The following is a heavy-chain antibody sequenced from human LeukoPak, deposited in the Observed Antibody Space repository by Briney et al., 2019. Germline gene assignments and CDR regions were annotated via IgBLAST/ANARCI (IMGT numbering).Heavy chain of an antibody. Sequence: SETLSLTCTVSGGSISSYYWSWIRQPPGKGLEWIGYIYYSGSTNYNPSLKSRVTISVDTSKNQFSLKLSSVTAADTAVYYCAGTSMIVVVTDAFDIWGQGTMVTVSS. CDR2: IYYSGST. CDR3: AGTSMIVVVTDAFDI. CDR1: GGSISSYY. J-gene: IGHJ3*02. D-gene: IGHD3-22*01. V-gene: IGHV4-59*08.